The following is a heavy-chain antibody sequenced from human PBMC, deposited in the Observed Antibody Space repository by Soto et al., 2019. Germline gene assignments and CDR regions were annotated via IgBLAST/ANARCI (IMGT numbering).Heavy chain of an antibody. CDR3: ASGYSYADRIDD. D-gene: IGHD5-18*01. CDR1: GGTFSSYA. J-gene: IGHJ4*02. V-gene: IGHV1-69*13. Sequence: SVKVSCKASGGTFSSYAISWVRQAPGQGLEWMGGIIPIFGTANYAQKFQGRVTITADESTSTAYMELSSLRSEDTAVYYFASGYSYADRIDDWGQGTLVTVSS. CDR2: IIPIFGTA.